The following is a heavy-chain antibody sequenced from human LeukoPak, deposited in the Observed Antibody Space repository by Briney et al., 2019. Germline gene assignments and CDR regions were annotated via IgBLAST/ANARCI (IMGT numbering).Heavy chain of an antibody. J-gene: IGHJ4*02. CDR2: ISGNGGTT. CDR3: ARGLGYCSRTSCHPDY. CDR1: GFTFSTYA. Sequence: GGSLRLSCAASGFTFSTYAMFWVRQAPGKGLEYVSAISGNGGTTYYANSVKGRFTISRDNSKNTLYLQMGSLRAEDMAVYYCARGLGYCSRTSCHPDYWGQGTLVTVSS. V-gene: IGHV3-64*01. D-gene: IGHD2-2*01.